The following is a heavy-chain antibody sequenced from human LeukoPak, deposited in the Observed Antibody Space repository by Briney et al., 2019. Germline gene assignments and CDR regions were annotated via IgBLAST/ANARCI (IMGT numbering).Heavy chain of an antibody. CDR3: ARVRRDGYNYDSAWTYYYGVDV. D-gene: IGHD5-24*01. CDR2: IWHGGSNE. Sequence: AGGSLRLSCVASGFPFSSYGMHWVRQAPGKGLAWLAVIWHGGSNEYYADSAKGRFAISRDNFKDTLYLQMSSLRAEDTAVYYCARVRRDGYNYDSAWTYYYGVDVWGQGTTVTVSS. V-gene: IGHV3-33*01. J-gene: IGHJ6*02. CDR1: GFPFSSYG.